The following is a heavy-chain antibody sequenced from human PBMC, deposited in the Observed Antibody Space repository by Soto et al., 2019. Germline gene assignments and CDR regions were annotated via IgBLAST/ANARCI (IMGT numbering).Heavy chain of an antibody. CDR2: ISSSGTSI. D-gene: IGHD3-10*01. CDR1: GVTFRAGY. J-gene: IGHJ6*02. V-gene: IGHV3-11*01. CDR3: ARVRFGEWGYAMDV. Sequence: QVQLVESGGGLVKPGGSLRLSGPASGVTFRAGYMNGIGQPPGKGLEWVSYISSSGTSINYAGSVKGRFTISRDNAKNSLYLQMNSLRAEDTAMYYCARVRFGEWGYAMDVWGQGTTVTVSS.